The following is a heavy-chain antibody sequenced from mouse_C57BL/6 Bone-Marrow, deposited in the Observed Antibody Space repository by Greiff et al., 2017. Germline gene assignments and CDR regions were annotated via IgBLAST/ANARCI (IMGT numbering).Heavy chain of an antibody. CDR2: ISSGSSTI. J-gene: IGHJ3*01. Sequence: EVQRVESGGGLVKPGGSLKLSCAASGFTFSDYGMHWVRQAPEKGLEWVAYISSGSSTIYYADTVKGRFTISRDNAKNTLFLQMTSLRSEDTAMYYCASLTTVVAPGFAYWGQGTLVTVSA. V-gene: IGHV5-17*01. CDR1: GFTFSDYG. CDR3: ASLTTVVAPGFAY. D-gene: IGHD1-1*01.